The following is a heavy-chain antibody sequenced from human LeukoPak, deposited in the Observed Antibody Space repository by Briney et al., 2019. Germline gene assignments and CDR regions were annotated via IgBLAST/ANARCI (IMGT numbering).Heavy chain of an antibody. CDR2: ISGSGGST. CDR3: AKSPYYDILTGYSQSYYFDY. CDR1: GFTFSSYS. V-gene: IGHV3-23*01. Sequence: GGSLRLSCAASGFTFSSYSMNWVRQAPGKGLEWVSAISGSGGSTYYADSVKGRFTISRNNSKSTLYLQMNSLRAEDTAVYYCAKSPYYDILTGYSQSYYFDYWGQGTLVTVSS. D-gene: IGHD3-9*01. J-gene: IGHJ4*02.